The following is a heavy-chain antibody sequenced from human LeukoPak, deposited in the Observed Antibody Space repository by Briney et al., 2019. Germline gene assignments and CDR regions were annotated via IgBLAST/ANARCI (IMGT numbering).Heavy chain of an antibody. D-gene: IGHD4-23*01. J-gene: IGHJ5*02. Sequence: PSQTLSLTCTVSGDSLSSGVYHWSWLRQPPGKGLEWIGYIYHSGTTYYNPSLQSRVTISVDRSRNQFSLRLNSVTAADTAVYYCARDAVVMGVLDPWGQGTLVTVSS. V-gene: IGHV4-30-2*01. CDR1: GDSLSSGVYH. CDR3: ARDAVVMGVLDP. CDR2: IYHSGTT.